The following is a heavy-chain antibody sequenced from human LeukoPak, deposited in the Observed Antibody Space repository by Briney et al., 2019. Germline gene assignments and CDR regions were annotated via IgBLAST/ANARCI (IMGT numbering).Heavy chain of an antibody. J-gene: IGHJ4*02. Sequence: AGGSLRLSCAASGFTFSSYAMSWVRQAPGKGLEWVSAISGSGGSTYYADSVKGRFTISRDNSKNTLYLQMNSLRAEDTAVYYCAKPKRYSSSSEFDYWGQGTLVTVSS. D-gene: IGHD6-6*01. CDR1: GFTFSSYA. V-gene: IGHV3-23*01. CDR2: ISGSGGST. CDR3: AKPKRYSSSSEFDY.